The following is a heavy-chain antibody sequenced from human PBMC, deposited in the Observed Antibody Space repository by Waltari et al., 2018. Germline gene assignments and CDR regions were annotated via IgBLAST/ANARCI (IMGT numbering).Heavy chain of an antibody. Sequence: EVQLVESGGGLVQPGGSLRLSCAASGFTFSSYEMNWVLQAPGKGLVWVSYISSRGSPIYYADSVKGRFTISRDNAKSSLYLQMNSLRAEDTAVYYCAREVASAGTDYYFDYWGQGTLVTVSS. CDR3: AREVASAGTDYYFDY. J-gene: IGHJ4*02. CDR2: ISSRGSPI. V-gene: IGHV3-48*03. CDR1: GFTFSSYE. D-gene: IGHD6-13*01.